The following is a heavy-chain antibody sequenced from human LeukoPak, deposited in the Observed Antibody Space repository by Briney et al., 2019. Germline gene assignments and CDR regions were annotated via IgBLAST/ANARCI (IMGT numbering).Heavy chain of an antibody. CDR1: GFTFSSYA. CDR2: ISGSGGST. Sequence: GGSLRLSCAASGFTFSSYAMSWVRQAPGKGLEWVSAISGSGGSTYYADSAKGRFTISRDNSKNTLYLQMNSLRAADTAVYYCAKDPGSAIPWWFDPWGQGTLVTVSS. CDR3: AKDPGSAIPWWFDP. V-gene: IGHV3-23*01. D-gene: IGHD2-2*02. J-gene: IGHJ5*02.